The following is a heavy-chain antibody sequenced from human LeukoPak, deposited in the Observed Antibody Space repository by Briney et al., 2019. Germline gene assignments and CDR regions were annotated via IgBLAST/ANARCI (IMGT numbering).Heavy chain of an antibody. CDR1: GYTFTGYY. Sequence: ASVKVSCKASGYTFTGYYMHWVRQAPGQGLEWMGWINPNSGGTNYAQKFQGRVTMTRDTSISTAYMELSRLRSDDTAVYYCAREWEAARPLSYWGQGTLVTVSS. J-gene: IGHJ4*02. V-gene: IGHV1-2*02. CDR3: AREWEAARPLSY. CDR2: INPNSGGT. D-gene: IGHD6-6*01.